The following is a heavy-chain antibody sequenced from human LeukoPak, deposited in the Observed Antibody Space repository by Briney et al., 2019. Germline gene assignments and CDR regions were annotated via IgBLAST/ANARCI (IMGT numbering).Heavy chain of an antibody. D-gene: IGHD3-10*01. CDR3: AKYYYGSGSYYKDYFDY. CDR1: GFTFSSYG. J-gene: IGHJ4*02. V-gene: IGHV3-30*18. Sequence: GGSLRLSCAASGFTFSSYGMHWVRQAPGKGLEWVAVISYDGSNKYYADSVKGRFTISRDNSKNTLYLQMNGLRAEDTAVYYCAKYYYGSGSYYKDYFDYWGQGTLVTVSS. CDR2: ISYDGSNK.